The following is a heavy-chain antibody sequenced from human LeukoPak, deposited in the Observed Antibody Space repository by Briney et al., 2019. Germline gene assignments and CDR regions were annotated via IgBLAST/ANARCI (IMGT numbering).Heavy chain of an antibody. CDR1: GYTFTSYD. CDR3: ARDQLLQDFDY. CDR2: MNPNSGNT. J-gene: IGHJ4*02. Sequence: ASVKVSCKASGYTFTSYDINWVRQATGQGLEWMGWMNPNSGNTGYAQEFQGRVTMTRNTSISTAYMELSSLRSEDTAVYYCARDQLLQDFDYWGQGTLVTVSS. D-gene: IGHD2-2*01. V-gene: IGHV1-8*01.